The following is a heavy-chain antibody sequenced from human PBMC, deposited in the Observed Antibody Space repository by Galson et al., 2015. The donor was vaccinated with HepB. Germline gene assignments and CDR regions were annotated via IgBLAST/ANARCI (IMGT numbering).Heavy chain of an antibody. V-gene: IGHV1-18*04. Sequence: SVKVSCKASGYTFTSYGISWVRQAPGQGLEWMGWISAYNGNTNYAQKLQGRVTMTTDTSTSTAYMELRSLRSDDTAVYYCARDQTVGATPSGTTPFDYWGQGTLVTVSS. CDR2: ISAYNGNT. D-gene: IGHD1-26*01. J-gene: IGHJ4*02. CDR1: GYTFTSYG. CDR3: ARDQTVGATPSGTTPFDY.